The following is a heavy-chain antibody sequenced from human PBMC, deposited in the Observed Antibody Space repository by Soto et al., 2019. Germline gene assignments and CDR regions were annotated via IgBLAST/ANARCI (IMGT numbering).Heavy chain of an antibody. Sequence: GGSLRLFCAAAGFTFSSYSMNLVRQAPGKGLEWISYINSGSTSVFYADSVKGRFTISRDNAKNSLYLQMNSLRAEDTAVYYCTSSRSPDAYWGQGTLVTVSS. CDR3: TSSRSPDAY. D-gene: IGHD2-2*01. J-gene: IGHJ4*02. V-gene: IGHV3-48*01. CDR1: GFTFSSYS. CDR2: INSGSTSV.